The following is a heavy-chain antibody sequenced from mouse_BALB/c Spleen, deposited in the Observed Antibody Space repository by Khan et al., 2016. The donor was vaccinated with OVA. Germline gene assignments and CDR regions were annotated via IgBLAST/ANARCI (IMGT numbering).Heavy chain of an antibody. CDR3: AKHHSIYPSVMDY. D-gene: IGHD3-1*01. V-gene: IGHV2-6-1*01. CDR2: IWSDGST. CDR1: GFSLTTYG. Sequence: QVQLKQSGPGLVAPSQSLSITCTVSGFSLTTYGVRWVRQPPGKGLEWLGVIWSDGSTSYNSALKSRLSISKDNFKSQVFLKMNSLQTDDTAMYYCAKHHSIYPSVMDYWGQGTAVTVSS. J-gene: IGHJ4*01.